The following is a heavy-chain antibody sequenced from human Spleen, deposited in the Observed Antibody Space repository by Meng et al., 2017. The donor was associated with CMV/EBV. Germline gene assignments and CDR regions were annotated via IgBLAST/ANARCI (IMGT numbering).Heavy chain of an antibody. CDR3: AASLTWHYFEF. J-gene: IGHJ4*02. D-gene: IGHD3-16*01. CDR1: GLTLSTSPMR. V-gene: IGHV2-70D*14. Sequence: SGPTLVKPTQTLTLTCSFSGLTLSTSPMRVTWIRQPPGKALEWLGRIDWDDEAFYSASLKTRLTISRDTSKNQVVLTMTNMDPVDTATYYCAASLTWHYFEFWGQGILVTVSS. CDR2: IDWDDEA.